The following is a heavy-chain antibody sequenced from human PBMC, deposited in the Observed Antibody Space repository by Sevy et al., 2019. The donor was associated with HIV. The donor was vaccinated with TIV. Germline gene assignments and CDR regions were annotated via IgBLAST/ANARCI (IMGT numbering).Heavy chain of an antibody. CDR3: AGAPCGRQGPGESFQH. D-gene: IGHD1-26*01. V-gene: IGHV1-18*01. Sequence: ASVKVSCKASGYTFENYGLGWVRQAPGQGLEWMGWISRYNANYAQHLQGRGTMTTDTSTSTAYMELRSLRSDDTAVYYCAGAPCGRQGPGESFQHWGQGTLVTVSS. CDR1: GYTFENYG. CDR2: ISRYNA. J-gene: IGHJ1*01.